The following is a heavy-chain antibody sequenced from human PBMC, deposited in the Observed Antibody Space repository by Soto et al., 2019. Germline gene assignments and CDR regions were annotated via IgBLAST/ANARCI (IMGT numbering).Heavy chain of an antibody. CDR2: IYYSGST. CDR3: ARGTYGSGSYYKSPPPPDY. V-gene: IGHV4-59*01. D-gene: IGHD3-10*01. CDR1: GGSISSYY. Sequence: PSETLSLTCTVSGGSISSYYWSWIRQPPGKGLEWIGYIYYSGSTNYNPSLKSRVTISVDTSKNQFSLRLSSVTAADTAVYYCARGTYGSGSYYKSPPPPDYWGQGTLVTVSS. J-gene: IGHJ4*02.